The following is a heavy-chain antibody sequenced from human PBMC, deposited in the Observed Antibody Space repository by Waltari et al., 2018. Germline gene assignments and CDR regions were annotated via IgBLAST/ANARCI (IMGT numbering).Heavy chain of an antibody. CDR3: ARDLGITIFGVVDD. CDR1: GYTFTSYG. CDR2: ISAYNGNT. J-gene: IGHJ4*02. V-gene: IGHV1-18*01. Sequence: QVQLLQSGAEVKKPGASVKVSCKASGYTFTSYGLSWVRQAPGQGLEWMGWISAYNGNTNYAQNVEGRVTMTTDISTSTADMERRSLRSDDTDVYYCARDLGITIFGVVDDWGQGTLVTVSS. D-gene: IGHD3-3*01.